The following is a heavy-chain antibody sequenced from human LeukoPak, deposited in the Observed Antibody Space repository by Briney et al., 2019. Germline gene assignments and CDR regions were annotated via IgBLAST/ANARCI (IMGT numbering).Heavy chain of an antibody. CDR3: AQDRFCSSDSCSFGTTWFDP. D-gene: IGHD2-2*01. J-gene: IGHJ5*02. Sequence: PGGPLRLSCATSGFVFSDCGIHWVRQAPGKGLEWVAFIRYDGSDPNYPDSVKGRFTISRDNSKNMVQLQMNSLRVEDTAVYYCAQDRFCSSDSCSFGTTWFDPWGQGTLVTVSS. CDR1: GFVFSDCG. V-gene: IGHV3-30*02. CDR2: IRYDGSDP.